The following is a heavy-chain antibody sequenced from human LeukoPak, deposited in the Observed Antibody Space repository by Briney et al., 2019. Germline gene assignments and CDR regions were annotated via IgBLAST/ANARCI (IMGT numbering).Heavy chain of an antibody. J-gene: IGHJ4*02. CDR1: GFIFSTYW. D-gene: IGHD7-27*01. CDR2: IKYDGNEK. Sequence: GGSLRLSCAASGFIFSTYWMTWVRQAPGKGLEWVATIKYDGNEKYYVDSVTGRFAISRDNAKNSLYLQMNSLTAEDTAVYYCVRESFSRGDFNWGQGTLVSVSS. CDR3: VRESFSRGDFN. V-gene: IGHV3-7*01.